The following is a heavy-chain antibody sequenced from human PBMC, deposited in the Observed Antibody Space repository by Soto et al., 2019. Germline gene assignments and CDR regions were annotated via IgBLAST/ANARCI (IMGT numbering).Heavy chain of an antibody. D-gene: IGHD3-22*01. J-gene: IGHJ4*02. CDR3: AWADYDNGRYYYAFDD. CDR2: ISYDGSNK. CDR1: GFTFSSYG. V-gene: IGHV3-30*03. Sequence: GGSLRLSCAASGFTFSSYGMYWVRQAPGKGLEWVAVISYDGSNKYYADSVKGRFTISRDNSKNTLYLQMNSLRAEDTAVYYCAWADYDNGRYYYAFDDWGEGTLVTFAS.